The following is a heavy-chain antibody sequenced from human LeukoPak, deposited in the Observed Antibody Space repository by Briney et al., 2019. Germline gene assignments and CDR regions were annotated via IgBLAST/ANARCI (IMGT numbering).Heavy chain of an antibody. CDR3: AKEAYYDGTGYFDF. CDR1: GFTFSNYA. V-gene: IGHV3-23*01. J-gene: IGHJ4*02. CDR2: ISGSGDST. Sequence: GGSLRLSCAASGFTFSNYAMTWVRQAPGKGLEWVSHISGSGDSTYYADSVKGRFTISRDNFKNTLYLQMNSLRAEDTAVYYCAKEAYYDGTGYFDFWGQGTLVTVSS. D-gene: IGHD3-22*01.